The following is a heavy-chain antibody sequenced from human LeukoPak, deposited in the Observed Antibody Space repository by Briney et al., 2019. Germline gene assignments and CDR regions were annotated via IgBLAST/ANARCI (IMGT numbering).Heavy chain of an antibody. Sequence: GGSLRLSCAASGFTFSSYAMSWVRQAPGKGVEWVSAISGSGCSTYYADSVKGRFTISRDNSKNTLYLQMNSLRAEDTAVYYCAKDRGSYYPFDAFDIWGQGTMVTVSS. V-gene: IGHV3-23*01. D-gene: IGHD1-26*01. CDR3: AKDRGSYYPFDAFDI. CDR2: ISGSGCST. J-gene: IGHJ3*02. CDR1: GFTFSSYA.